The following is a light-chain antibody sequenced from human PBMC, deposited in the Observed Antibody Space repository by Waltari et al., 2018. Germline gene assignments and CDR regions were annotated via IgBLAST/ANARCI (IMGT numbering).Light chain of an antibody. CDR1: QSVSRN. CDR3: QQYENWPPFT. J-gene: IGKJ4*01. V-gene: IGKV3-15*01. CDR2: GAS. Sequence: CRASQSVSRNLAWYQHKPGQAPRLLIYGASTRATGIPARFSGSGSQTEFTLTITSLQSEDFAVYYCQQYENWPPFTFGGGTKVEIK.